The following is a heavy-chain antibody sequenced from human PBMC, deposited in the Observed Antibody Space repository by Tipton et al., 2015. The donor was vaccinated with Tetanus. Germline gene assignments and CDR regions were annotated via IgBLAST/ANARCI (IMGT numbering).Heavy chain of an antibody. CDR2: IRAYNCNT. V-gene: IGHV1-18*01. CDR1: GYIFTSYG. D-gene: IGHD4-17*01. Sequence: QMVESGAEVKKPGASVKVSCKASGYIFTSYGISWVRQAPGQGLEWMGWIRAYNCNTNYAQKLQGRVTMTTDTSTSTAYMGLSSLRSDDTGVCYCACDSSNYGDYGCLGYWGHGTLVTCSS. CDR3: ACDSSNYGDYGCLGY. J-gene: IGHJ4*01.